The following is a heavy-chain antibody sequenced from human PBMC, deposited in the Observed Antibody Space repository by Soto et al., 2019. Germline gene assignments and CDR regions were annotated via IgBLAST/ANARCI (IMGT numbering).Heavy chain of an antibody. J-gene: IGHJ4*02. CDR3: AKDFSEWGSYYFDY. D-gene: IGHD3-3*01. CDR1: GFTFSSYA. CDR2: ISGSGGST. Sequence: GGSLRLSCAASGFTFSSYAMSWVRQAPGKGLEWVSAISGSGGSTYYADSVKGRFTISRDNSKNTLYLQMNSLRAEDTAVYYCAKDFSEWGSYYFDYWGQGTLVTVSA. V-gene: IGHV3-23*01.